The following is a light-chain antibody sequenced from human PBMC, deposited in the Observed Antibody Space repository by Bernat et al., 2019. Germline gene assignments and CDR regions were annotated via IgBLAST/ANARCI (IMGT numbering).Light chain of an antibody. Sequence: QSALTQPASVSGSPGQSITISCTGTSSDVGGYNYVSWYQQHPGRAPKLMIYDVRDRPSGISNRFAGSKSGNTASLTISGLLAEDGADYYCSSYTSSSTLVFGGGTRLTVL. CDR2: DVR. CDR1: SSDVGGYNY. J-gene: IGLJ3*02. V-gene: IGLV2-14*03. CDR3: SSYTSSSTLV.